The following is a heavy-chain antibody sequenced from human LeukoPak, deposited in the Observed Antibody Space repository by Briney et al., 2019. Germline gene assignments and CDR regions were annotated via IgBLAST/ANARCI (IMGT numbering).Heavy chain of an antibody. D-gene: IGHD3-9*01. Sequence: PGGSLRLSCAASGFTFDDYTMHWVRQAPGKGLEWVSLISWDGGSTYYADSVKGRFTISRDNSKNSLYLQMNSLRTEDTALYYCAKGVYFDWSLDYWGQGTLVTVSS. V-gene: IGHV3-43*01. CDR2: ISWDGGST. CDR3: AKGVYFDWSLDY. J-gene: IGHJ4*02. CDR1: GFTFDDYT.